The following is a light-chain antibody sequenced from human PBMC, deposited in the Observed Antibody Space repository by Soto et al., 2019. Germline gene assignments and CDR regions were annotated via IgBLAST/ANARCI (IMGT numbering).Light chain of an antibody. CDR1: SSNIGAGYD. J-gene: IGLJ3*02. CDR3: QSYDSSLSRPV. V-gene: IGLV1-40*01. Sequence: QSVLTQPPSVSGAPGQRVTISCTGSSSNIGAGYDVHWYQQLPGTAPKLLIYGNSNRPSGVPDRFSGSKSGTSASLAITGLQAEDEADYYCQSYDSSLSRPVFGGGTKVTV. CDR2: GNS.